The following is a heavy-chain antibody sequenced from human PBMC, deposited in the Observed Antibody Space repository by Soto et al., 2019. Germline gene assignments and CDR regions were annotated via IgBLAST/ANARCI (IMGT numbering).Heavy chain of an antibody. CDR2: INPHSGDT. CDR3: ARGRTVNFYGMDV. D-gene: IGHD4-17*01. CDR1: GYTFTDHY. V-gene: IGHV1-2*02. J-gene: IGHJ6*02. Sequence: QVQLVQSGAEVKKPGASVKVSYVASGYTFTDHYIHWVRQAPGQGLEWMGWINPHSGDTIYAQKVQGRVTLTRDTAISAAYMELSRLRSDDPAVYYCARGRTVNFYGMDVWGQGTTVTVSS.